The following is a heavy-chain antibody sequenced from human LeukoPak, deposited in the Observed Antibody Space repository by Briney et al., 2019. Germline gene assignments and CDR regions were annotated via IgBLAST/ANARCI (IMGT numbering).Heavy chain of an antibody. CDR1: GGSISSYY. Sequence: SETLSLTCTVSGGSISSYYWSWIRQPAGKGLEWIGRIYTSGSTNYNPSLKSRVTMSVATSKNQFSLKLSSVTAADTAVYYCARAAVVVPAAPFDYWGQGTLVTVSS. CDR2: IYTSGST. V-gene: IGHV4-4*07. J-gene: IGHJ4*02. CDR3: ARAAVVVPAAPFDY. D-gene: IGHD2-2*01.